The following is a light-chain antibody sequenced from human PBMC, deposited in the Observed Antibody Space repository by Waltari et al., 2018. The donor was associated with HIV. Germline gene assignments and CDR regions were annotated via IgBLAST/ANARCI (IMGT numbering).Light chain of an antibody. CDR3: AAWDDSLHGYV. CDR2: SNN. J-gene: IGLJ1*01. V-gene: IGLV1-44*01. Sequence: QSVLTQPPSASGTPGQRVTISCSGSSSNIGSNHINWYQQLPGTAPKLLIYSNNRCPAGVPSECSGSKSGTSASRAIRGLQSEDEADYYCAAWDDSLHGYVFGSGTKVTVL. CDR1: SSNIGSNH.